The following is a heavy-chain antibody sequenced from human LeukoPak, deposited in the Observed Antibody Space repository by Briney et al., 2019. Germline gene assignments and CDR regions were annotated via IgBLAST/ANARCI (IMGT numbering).Heavy chain of an antibody. Sequence: PGGSLRLSCAASGFTFSSYEMNWVRQAPGKGLEWVSYISSSGSTIYYADSVKGRFTISRDNSKNTLYLQMNSLRAEDTAVYYCAKGYYDSSGYYDYWGQGTLVTVSS. D-gene: IGHD3-22*01. V-gene: IGHV3-48*03. J-gene: IGHJ4*02. CDR3: AKGYYDSSGYYDY. CDR2: ISSSGSTI. CDR1: GFTFSSYE.